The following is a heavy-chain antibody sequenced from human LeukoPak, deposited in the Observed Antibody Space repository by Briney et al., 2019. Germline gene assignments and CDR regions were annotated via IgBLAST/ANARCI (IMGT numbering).Heavy chain of an antibody. CDR3: AKDRMRVRNWFDP. Sequence: GWSVRLSFAACGFSFGSYARSWVRQAPGKGLEWVSAISGSGGSTYYADSVKGRFTISRDNSKNTLYLQMNSLRAEDTAVYYCAKDRMRVRNWFDPWGQGTLVTVSS. D-gene: IGHD2-21*01. V-gene: IGHV3-23*01. CDR1: GFSFGSYA. J-gene: IGHJ5*02. CDR2: ISGSGGST.